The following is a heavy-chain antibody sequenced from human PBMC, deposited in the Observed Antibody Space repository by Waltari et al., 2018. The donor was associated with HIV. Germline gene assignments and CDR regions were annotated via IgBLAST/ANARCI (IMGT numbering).Heavy chain of an antibody. V-gene: IGHV3-23*01. J-gene: IGHJ4*02. CDR1: GFTFSSYA. D-gene: IGHD6-6*01. CDR3: AKEGIAGRPSVPDY. Sequence: EVQLLESGGGLVQPGGSLRLSCAASGFTFSSYAMSWVRQAPGKGLEGVSVISGSGGSTYYADFVKGRFTISRDNSKNTLDLQMNSLRAEDTAVYYCAKEGIAGRPSVPDYWGQGTLVTVSS. CDR2: ISGSGGST.